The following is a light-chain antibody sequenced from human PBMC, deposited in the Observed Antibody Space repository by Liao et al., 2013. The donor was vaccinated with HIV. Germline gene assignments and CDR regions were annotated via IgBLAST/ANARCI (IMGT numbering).Light chain of an antibody. CDR3: QVWDSNSDHPYV. CDR2: QDT. Sequence: SYEMTQPPSVSVSPGQTASVTCSGDGLGDKYASWYQQKPGQSPVLVIYQDTKRPSGIPERFSGSNSGNTATLSISRVEAGDEADYYCQVWDSNSDHPYVFGTGTKVTVL. V-gene: IGLV3-1*01. CDR1: GLGDKY. J-gene: IGLJ1*01.